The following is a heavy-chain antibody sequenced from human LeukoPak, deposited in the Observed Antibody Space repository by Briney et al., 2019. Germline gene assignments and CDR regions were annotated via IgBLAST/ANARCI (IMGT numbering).Heavy chain of an antibody. J-gene: IGHJ3*02. CDR2: ISAYNGNT. V-gene: IGHV1-18*01. Sequence: ASVKVSCKASGYTFTSYDINWVRQATGQGLEWMGWISAYNGNTNYAQKLQGRVTMTTDTSTSTAYMELRSLRSDDTAVYYCARDQRVGVFGVVIDQKAFDIWGQGTMVTVSS. D-gene: IGHD3-3*01. CDR3: ARDQRVGVFGVVIDQKAFDI. CDR1: GYTFTSYD.